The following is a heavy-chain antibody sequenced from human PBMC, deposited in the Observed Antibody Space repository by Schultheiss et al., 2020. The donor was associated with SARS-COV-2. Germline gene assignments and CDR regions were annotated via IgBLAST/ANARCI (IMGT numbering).Heavy chain of an antibody. CDR3: ARGRLHFLQDAFDI. J-gene: IGHJ3*02. V-gene: IGHV1-8*01. CDR2: MNPNSGNT. D-gene: IGHD4-11*01. Sequence: ASVKVSCKASGYTFTSYDINWVRQATGQGLEWMGWMNPNSGNTGYAQKFQGRVTMTRNTSISTAYMELSSLRSKDTAVYYCARGRLHFLQDAFDIWGQGTMVTVSS. CDR1: GYTFTSYD.